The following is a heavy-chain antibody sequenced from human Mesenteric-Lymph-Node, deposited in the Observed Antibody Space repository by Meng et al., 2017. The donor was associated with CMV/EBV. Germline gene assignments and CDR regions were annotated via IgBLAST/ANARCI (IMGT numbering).Heavy chain of an antibody. CDR3: ARDHDYSNPIYYYYGMDV. CDR2: ISAYNGNT. J-gene: IGHJ6*02. V-gene: IGHV1-18*01. D-gene: IGHD4-11*01. CDR1: GYTFTSYG. Sequence: ASVKFSCKASGYTFTSYGISWVRQAPGQGLEWMGWISAYNGNTNYAQKLQGRVTMTTDTSTSTAYMELRSLRSDDTAVYYCARDHDYSNPIYYYYGMDVWGQGTTVTVSS.